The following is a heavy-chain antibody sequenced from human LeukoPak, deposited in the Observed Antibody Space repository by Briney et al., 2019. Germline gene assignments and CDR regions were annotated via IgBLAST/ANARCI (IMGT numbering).Heavy chain of an antibody. V-gene: IGHV1-2*06. CDR3: ARGRSSWYDLDY. D-gene: IGHD6-13*01. Sequence: VSVKVSCKASGYSFTGYYMHWVRQAPGQGLEWMGRINPNSGGTNYAQKFQGRVTMTRDTSISTAYMELSRLRSDDTAVYYCARGRSSWYDLDYWGQGTQVTVSS. J-gene: IGHJ4*02. CDR1: GYSFTGYY. CDR2: INPNSGGT.